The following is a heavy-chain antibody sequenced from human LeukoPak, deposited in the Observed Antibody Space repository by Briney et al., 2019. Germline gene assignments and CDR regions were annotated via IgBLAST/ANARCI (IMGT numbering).Heavy chain of an antibody. V-gene: IGHV4-4*07. CDR3: ARWHLSIAAAGNGNWFDP. D-gene: IGHD6-13*01. CDR1: GGSISSYY. CDR2: IYTSGST. J-gene: IGHJ5*02. Sequence: PSETLSLTCTVSGGSISSYYWSWIRQPAGKGLEWIGRIYTSGSTNYNSSLKSRVTMSVDTSKNQFSLKLSSVTAADTAVYYCARWHLSIAAAGNGNWFDPWGQGTLVTVSS.